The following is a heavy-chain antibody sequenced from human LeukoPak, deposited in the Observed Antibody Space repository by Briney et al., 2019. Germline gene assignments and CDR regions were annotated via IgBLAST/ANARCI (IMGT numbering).Heavy chain of an antibody. CDR1: GFTFSSYS. CDR3: ARSRIAAADIDY. CDR2: ISSSSSYI. Sequence: GGSLRLSCAASGFTFSSYSMNWVRQAPGKGLEWVSSISSSSSYIYYADSVKGRFTISRDNAKNSLYLQMNSLRAGDTAVYYCARSRIAAADIDYWGQGTLVTVSS. V-gene: IGHV3-21*01. D-gene: IGHD6-13*01. J-gene: IGHJ4*02.